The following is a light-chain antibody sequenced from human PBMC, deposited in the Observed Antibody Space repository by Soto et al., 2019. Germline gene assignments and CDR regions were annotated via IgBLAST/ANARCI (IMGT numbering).Light chain of an antibody. CDR3: QVWDSSSDHLYV. V-gene: IGLV3-21*02. Sequence: SYELTQPPSVSVAPGQTARITCGGNNIGRKNVHWYQQRPGQAPVLVLYDDSDRPSGIPERFSGSNSGNTATLTISRVEAGDEADYYCQVWDSSSDHLYVVGTGTKV. CDR2: DDS. J-gene: IGLJ1*01. CDR1: NIGRKN.